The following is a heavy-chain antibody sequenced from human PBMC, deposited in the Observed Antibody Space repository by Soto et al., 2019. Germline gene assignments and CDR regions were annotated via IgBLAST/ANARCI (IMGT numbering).Heavy chain of an antibody. V-gene: IGHV4-59*01. J-gene: IGHJ4*02. CDR2: IYYSGST. CDR1: GGSISSYY. D-gene: IGHD3-10*01. CDR3: ARSDGYIRGGYFDY. Sequence: QVQLQESGPGLVKPSETLSLTCTVSGGSISSYYWSWIRQPPGKGLEWIGYIYYSGSTNYNPSLRSRVTISVDTSKNQFPLKLSSVTAADTAVYYCARSDGYIRGGYFDYWGQGTLVTVSS.